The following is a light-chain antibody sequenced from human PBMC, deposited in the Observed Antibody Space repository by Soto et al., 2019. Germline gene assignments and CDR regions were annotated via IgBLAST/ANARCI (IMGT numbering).Light chain of an antibody. J-gene: IGKJ1*01. CDR2: DAS. V-gene: IGKV1-5*01. CDR3: QQYETFSGT. CDR1: QSVSGW. Sequence: GDTVSINCRASQSVSGWLAWYQQKPGEAPKLMIYDASALPRGVPSRFSGSRSGTKCTLTIASLQPDDVATYYCQQYETFSGTFGPGTKVDIK.